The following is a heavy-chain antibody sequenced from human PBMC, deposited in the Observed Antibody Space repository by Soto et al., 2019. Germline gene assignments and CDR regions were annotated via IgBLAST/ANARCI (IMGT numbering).Heavy chain of an antibody. V-gene: IGHV4-30-4*01. CDR1: GGSISSGDYY. J-gene: IGHJ3*02. D-gene: IGHD6-19*01. CDR2: IYYSGST. CDR3: AHYSSGRAFDI. Sequence: QVQLQESGPGLVKPSQTLSLTCSVSGGSISSGDYYWSWIRQPPGKGLEWIGYIYYSGSTYYNPSLWSRVTISVDTSKNQFSLKLSSVTAADTAVYYWAHYSSGRAFDIWGQGTMVTVSS.